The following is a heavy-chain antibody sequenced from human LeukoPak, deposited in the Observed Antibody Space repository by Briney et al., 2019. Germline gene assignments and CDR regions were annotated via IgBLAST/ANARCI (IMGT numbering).Heavy chain of an antibody. CDR3: ARISYYDNYGFYLFDY. J-gene: IGHJ4*02. V-gene: IGHV4-39*01. CDR1: GGSISSSGDY. CDR2: IYHTGSN. D-gene: IGHD3-22*01. Sequence: SETLSLTCTVSGGSISSSGDYWGWIRQPPGEGLEWIGTIYHTGSNQYNPSLKSRLTISVDTSRNQFSLNLSSVTAADTAVYYCARISYYDNYGFYLFDYWGQGILVTVSS.